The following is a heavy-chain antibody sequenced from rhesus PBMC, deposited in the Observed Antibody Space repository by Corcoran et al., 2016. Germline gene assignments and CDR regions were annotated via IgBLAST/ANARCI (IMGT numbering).Heavy chain of an antibody. D-gene: IGHD3-40*01. V-gene: IGHV4-122*02. Sequence: QLQLQESGPGLVKPSETLSLTCAVSGYSISSGYGWSWIRQPPGKGLEWIGFISYSGRTSYNPSLKSRVTISRDTSKNQVFLKLSSVTAADTAVYYCARVGPYDLVDYWGQGVLVTVSS. CDR2: ISYSGRT. CDR1: GYSISSGYG. CDR3: ARVGPYDLVDY. J-gene: IGHJ4*01.